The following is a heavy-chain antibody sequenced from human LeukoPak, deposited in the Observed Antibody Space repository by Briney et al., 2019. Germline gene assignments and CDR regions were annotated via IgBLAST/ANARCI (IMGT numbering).Heavy chain of an antibody. Sequence: ASVKVSCKASGYTFTSYYMHWVRQAPGQGLEWMGIINPSGGSTSYAQKFQGRVTMTRDTSTSTVYMELSSLRSEDTAVYYCARDSRETYYYDSRWGADAFDIWGQWTMVTVSS. CDR3: ARDSRETYYYDSRWGADAFDI. CDR1: GYTFTSYY. J-gene: IGHJ3*02. D-gene: IGHD3-22*01. CDR2: INPSGGST. V-gene: IGHV1-46*01.